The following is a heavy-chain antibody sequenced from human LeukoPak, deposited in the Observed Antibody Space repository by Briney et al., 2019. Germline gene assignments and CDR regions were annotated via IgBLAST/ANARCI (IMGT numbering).Heavy chain of an antibody. V-gene: IGHV1-2*02. CDR3: ARVLRFVGALNYYYGMDV. CDR2: INPNSGGT. CDR1: GYTFTGYY. J-gene: IGHJ6*02. D-gene: IGHD3-3*01. Sequence: ASVKVSCKASGYTFTGYYMHWVRQAPGQGLEWMGWINPNSGGTNYAQKFQGRVTMTRDTSISTAYMELSRLRSGDTAVYYCARVLRFVGALNYYYGMDVWGQGTTVTVSS.